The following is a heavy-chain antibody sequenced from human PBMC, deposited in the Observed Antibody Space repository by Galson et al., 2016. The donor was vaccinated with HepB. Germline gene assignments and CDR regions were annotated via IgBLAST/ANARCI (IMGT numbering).Heavy chain of an antibody. CDR2: ISRSGDSR. Sequence: SLRLSCAASGFTFNNYGMTWVRQAPGKGLEVVASISRSGDSRDYADSMKGRFTISRDNSQNTLSLQMNSLRAEDTAVYYCVQGSTAPAVWGKGTTVTVSS. V-gene: IGHV3-23*01. CDR3: VQGSTAPAV. CDR1: GFTFNNYG. J-gene: IGHJ6*04. D-gene: IGHD2-2*01.